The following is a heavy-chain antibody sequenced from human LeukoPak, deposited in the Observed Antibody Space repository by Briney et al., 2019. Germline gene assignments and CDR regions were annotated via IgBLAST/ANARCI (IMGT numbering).Heavy chain of an antibody. CDR2: INHSGST. D-gene: IGHD6-13*01. Sequence: PSETLSLTCAVYGGSFSGYYWSWIRQPPRKGLEWIGEINHSGSTNYNPSLKSRVTMSVDTSKNQFSLKLSSVTAADTAVYYCARDPYGQLDWFDPWGQGTLVTVSS. CDR3: ARDPYGQLDWFDP. V-gene: IGHV4-34*01. J-gene: IGHJ5*02. CDR1: GGSFSGYY.